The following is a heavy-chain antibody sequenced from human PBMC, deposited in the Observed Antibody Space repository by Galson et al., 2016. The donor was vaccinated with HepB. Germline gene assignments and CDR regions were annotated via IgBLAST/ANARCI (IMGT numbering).Heavy chain of an antibody. Sequence: SVKVSCKASGYTFTSYGITWVRQAPGQGLEWMGWITAYNGNANYAQNLRGRVTMTTDTSTSTAYMELRSLSSSDTAVYYCARVALSPFQIILAPGDYWGQGTRVSVSS. V-gene: IGHV1-18*01. D-gene: IGHD2/OR15-2a*01. CDR1: GYTFTSYG. CDR2: ITAYNGNA. CDR3: ARVALSPFQIILAPGDY. J-gene: IGHJ4*02.